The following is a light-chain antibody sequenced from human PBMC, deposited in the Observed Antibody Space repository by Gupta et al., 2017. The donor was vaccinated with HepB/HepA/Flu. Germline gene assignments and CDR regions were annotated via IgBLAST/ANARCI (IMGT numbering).Light chain of an antibody. Sequence: QSVLTQPLSASGTPGQRVTISCSGSSSNIGSNTVNWYQQLPGTAPKLLIYSNNPRPSGVPDRFSGSKYGTSASLAISGLQSEDEADYYCAAWDDSLNGVVFGGGTKLTVL. J-gene: IGLJ2*01. CDR2: SNN. CDR3: AAWDDSLNGVV. CDR1: SSNIGSNT. V-gene: IGLV1-44*01.